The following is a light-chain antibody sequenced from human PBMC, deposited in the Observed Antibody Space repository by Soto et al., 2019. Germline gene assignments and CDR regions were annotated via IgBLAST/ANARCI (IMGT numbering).Light chain of an antibody. J-gene: IGKJ1*01. CDR3: QHYFSYPWT. CDR1: QSISTW. CDR2: KAS. V-gene: IGKV1-5*03. Sequence: DLQMTQSPSTLSASVGDRVTITCRASQSISTWLAWYQQKTGKAPKLLIYKASSLESGVPSRFSGSGSGTEFTLTISSLQPDEFATYYCQHYFSYPWTFGQGTKVDI.